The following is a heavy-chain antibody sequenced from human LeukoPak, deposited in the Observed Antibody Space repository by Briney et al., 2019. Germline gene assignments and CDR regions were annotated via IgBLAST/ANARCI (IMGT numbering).Heavy chain of an antibody. CDR2: IIPIFGTA. J-gene: IGHJ5*02. D-gene: IGHD6-13*01. CDR3: AGENRIAAAGYGIWFDP. Sequence: SVKVSCKASGGTFSSYAISWVRQAPGQRLEWMGGIIPIFGTANYAQKFQGRVTITTDESTSTAYMELSSLRSEDTAVYYCAGENRIAAAGYGIWFDPWGQGTLVTVSS. CDR1: GGTFSSYA. V-gene: IGHV1-69*05.